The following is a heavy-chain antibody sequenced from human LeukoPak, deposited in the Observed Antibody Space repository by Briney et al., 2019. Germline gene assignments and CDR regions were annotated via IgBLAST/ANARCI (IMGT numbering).Heavy chain of an antibody. Sequence: GGSLRLSCAASGFTFSSYSMNWVRQAPGKGLEWVSYISSSSGTIYYADSVKGRFTISRDNAKNSLYLQMNSLRAEDTAVYYCARIPDYDILTGYYYYYYGMDVWGQGTTVTVSS. CDR1: GFTFSSYS. D-gene: IGHD3-9*01. CDR2: ISSSSGTI. J-gene: IGHJ6*02. V-gene: IGHV3-48*04. CDR3: ARIPDYDILTGYYYYYYGMDV.